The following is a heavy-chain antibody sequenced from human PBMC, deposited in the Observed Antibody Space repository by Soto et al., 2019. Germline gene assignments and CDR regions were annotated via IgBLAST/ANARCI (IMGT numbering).Heavy chain of an antibody. J-gene: IGHJ5*02. V-gene: IGHV1-18*01. CDR3: ATSYDSGFDP. CDR2: ITPNNGYT. D-gene: IGHD3-3*01. CDR1: GYSFSTYD. Sequence: QLQLMQSGGEAKNPGASVKVSCEASGYSFSTYDISWLRQAPGQGLEWMGLITPNNGYTNYAQKFQGRLILTTDIPSSTAYMELTSLRYDDTAMYYCATSYDSGFDPWGQGTLVSVS.